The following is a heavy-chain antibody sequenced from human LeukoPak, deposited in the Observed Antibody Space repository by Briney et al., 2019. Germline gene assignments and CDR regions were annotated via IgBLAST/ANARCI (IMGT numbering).Heavy chain of an antibody. J-gene: IGHJ6*03. D-gene: IGHD1-14*01. CDR2: INPSGGTT. V-gene: IGHV1-46*01. Sequence: GASVKVSCKASACSYMHWVRQAPGQGLEWMGIINPSGGTTNYAQRFQGRVTMTRDTSTSTVYMELSSLRSEDTAVYYCARSSGRSPNRDYMDVWGKGTTVTISS. CDR1: ACSY. CDR3: ARSSGRSPNRDYMDV.